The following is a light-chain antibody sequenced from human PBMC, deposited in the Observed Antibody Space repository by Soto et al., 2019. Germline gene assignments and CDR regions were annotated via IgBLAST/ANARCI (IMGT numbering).Light chain of an antibody. CDR1: QSINNF. J-gene: IGKJ1*01. Sequence: DIQMTQSPSSLSASVGDRVTITCRASQSINNFLNWYQHKPGRAPKLLIYGASSLQTGVPSRFTGNGSGTDFIFTINSLRPEDFATYYCHQTYSNPPWTFGQGTKVEIK. CDR2: GAS. CDR3: HQTYSNPPWT. V-gene: IGKV1-39*01.